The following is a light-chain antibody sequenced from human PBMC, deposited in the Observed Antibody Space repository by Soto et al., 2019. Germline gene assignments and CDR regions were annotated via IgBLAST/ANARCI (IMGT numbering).Light chain of an antibody. J-gene: IGKJ1*01. V-gene: IGKV3-11*01. CDR1: QSVSSY. CDR3: QQRSNWPWT. CDR2: DAS. Sequence: EIVLTQSPATLSLSPGERATLSCRASQSVSSYLAWYQQKPGKAPRLLIYDASNRATGIPARFSGSGSGTDLTLTISSLEHEDFAAYYCQQRSNWPWTFGQGTKVEIK.